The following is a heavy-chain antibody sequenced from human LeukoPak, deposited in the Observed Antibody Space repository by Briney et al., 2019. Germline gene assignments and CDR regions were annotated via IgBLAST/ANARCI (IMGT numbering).Heavy chain of an antibody. J-gene: IGHJ4*02. CDR1: GGSISSSSYY. CDR3: ARHVSESGGIQLRLNQFDY. Sequence: PSETLSLTCTVSGGSISSSSYYWRWIRQPPGKGLEWIGCIYYSGSTYYNPSLKSRVTISVDTSKNQFSLTLSSVPAADTVVYSCARHVSESGGIQLRLNQFDYWGQGTPVTASS. CDR2: IYYSGST. V-gene: IGHV4-39*01. D-gene: IGHD5-18*01.